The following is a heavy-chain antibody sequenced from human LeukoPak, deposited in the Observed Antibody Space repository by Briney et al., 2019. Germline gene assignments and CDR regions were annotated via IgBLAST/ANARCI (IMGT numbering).Heavy chain of an antibody. CDR3: ARVPEATSPFDY. Sequence: ASVKVSCKASGYTFTGYYMHWVRQAPGQGLEWMGRINPNSGGTNYAQKFQGRVTMTRDTSISTAYMELSSLRSDDTAVYYCARVPEATSPFDYWGQGTLVTVSS. V-gene: IGHV1-2*06. CDR2: INPNSGGT. D-gene: IGHD5-12*01. J-gene: IGHJ4*02. CDR1: GYTFTGYY.